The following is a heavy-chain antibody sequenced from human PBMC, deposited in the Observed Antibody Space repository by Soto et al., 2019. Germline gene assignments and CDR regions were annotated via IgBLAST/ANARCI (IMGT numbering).Heavy chain of an antibody. D-gene: IGHD3-9*01. J-gene: IGHJ4*02. CDR1: GFSFSDYY. CDR2: ISSSGSTI. V-gene: IGHV3-11*01. CDR3: ARAYYDILTGLKYYFDY. Sequence: GVSLRLSFAASGFSFSDYYMSWIRQAPGKGLEWVSYISSSGSTIYYADSVKGRFTISRDNAKNSLYLQMNSLRAEDTAVYYCARAYYDILTGLKYYFDYWGQGTLVTVSS.